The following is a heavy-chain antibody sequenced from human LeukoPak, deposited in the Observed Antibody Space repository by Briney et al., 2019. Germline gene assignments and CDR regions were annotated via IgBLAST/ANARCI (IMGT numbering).Heavy chain of an antibody. Sequence: GESLKISCKGSGYSFTSYWIGWVRQMPGKGLEWMGIIYPGDSDTRYSPSFQGQFTISADKSISTAYLQWSSLKASDTAMYYCAREVTVTTVFANWFDPWGQGTLVTVSS. CDR3: AREVTVTTVFANWFDP. D-gene: IGHD4-11*01. V-gene: IGHV5-51*01. CDR1: GYSFTSYW. J-gene: IGHJ5*02. CDR2: IYPGDSDT.